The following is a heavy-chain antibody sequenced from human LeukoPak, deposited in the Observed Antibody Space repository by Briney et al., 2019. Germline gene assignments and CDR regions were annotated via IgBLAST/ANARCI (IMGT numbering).Heavy chain of an antibody. D-gene: IGHD2-8*01. J-gene: IGHJ4*02. CDR3: ARHTAGYCTNGVCPGPFDY. CDR1: GSIFTSYW. CDR2: IYPGDSDT. Sequence: GASLKISCKGSGSIFTSYWIGWGRQLPGKGLEWMWIIYPGDSDTRYSPSFQGQATTSADKSISTASLQWSSLKASDTAMYYCARHTAGYCTNGVCPGPFDYWGQGTLVTVSS. V-gene: IGHV5-51*01.